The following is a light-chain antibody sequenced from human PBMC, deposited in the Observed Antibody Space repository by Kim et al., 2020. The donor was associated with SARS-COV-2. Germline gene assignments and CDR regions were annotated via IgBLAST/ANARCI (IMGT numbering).Light chain of an antibody. CDR3: AAWDDSLNGLYV. V-gene: IGLV1-44*01. CDR1: SSNIGSNT. J-gene: IGLJ1*01. Sequence: RVTISCSGSSSNIGSNTVNWYQQLPRTAPKLLIYSNNQRPSGVPDRFSGSKSGTSASLAISGLQYEDESDYYCAAWDDSLNGLYVFGTGTKVTVL. CDR2: SNN.